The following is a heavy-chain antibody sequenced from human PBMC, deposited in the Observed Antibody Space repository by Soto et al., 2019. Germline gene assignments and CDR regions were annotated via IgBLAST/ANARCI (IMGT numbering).Heavy chain of an antibody. CDR2: INPGDSDT. V-gene: IGHV5-51*01. D-gene: IGHD5-18*01. CDR3: ATSFGYSYYCYYGLDV. CDR1: GFSFSKYK. Sequence: PGASLKISCEGSGFSFSKYKIGWVRQMPGKGLEWMGIINPGDSDTRYSPSFQGQVTISADKSISTAYLQWSTLKASDTATYYCATSFGYSYYCYYGLDVWGQGTTVTVSS. J-gene: IGHJ6*01.